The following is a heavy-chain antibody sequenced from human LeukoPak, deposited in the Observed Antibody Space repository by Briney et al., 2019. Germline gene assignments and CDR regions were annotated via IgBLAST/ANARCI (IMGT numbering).Heavy chain of an antibody. CDR1: GGSISSYY. J-gene: IGHJ4*02. Sequence: PSETLSLTCTVSGGSISSYYWSWIRQPPGKGLEWTGYIYCSGSTNYNPSLKRRVTISVGTSKDQVSLKRSSVTAADTAVYYWARTVAALDYWGQGTLVTVSS. CDR2: IYCSGST. CDR3: ARTVAALDY. V-gene: IGHV4-59*01. D-gene: IGHD6-19*01.